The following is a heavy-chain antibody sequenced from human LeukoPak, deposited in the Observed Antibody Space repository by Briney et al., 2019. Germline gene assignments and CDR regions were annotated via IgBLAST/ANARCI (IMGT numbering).Heavy chain of an antibody. CDR1: GGSISSGGYY. J-gene: IGHJ4*02. CDR2: FYYSGNT. Sequence: PSETLSLTCTVSGGSISSGGYYWSWIRQHPGKGLEWIGYFYYSGNTYYNPSLKSRVTISVDTSKNQFSLKLTSVTAADTAVYYCARVLGGARSSGYSILHFDYWGQGTLVTVSS. D-gene: IGHD3-22*01. V-gene: IGHV4-31*03. CDR3: ARVLGGARSSGYSILHFDY.